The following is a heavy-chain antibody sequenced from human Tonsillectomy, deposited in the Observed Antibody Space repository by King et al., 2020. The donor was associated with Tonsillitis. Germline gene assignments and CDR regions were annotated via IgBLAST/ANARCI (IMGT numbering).Heavy chain of an antibody. CDR3: TRRGKPNYYDSSGYDY. Sequence: VQLVESGGGLVQPGRSLRLSCTASGFTFGDYAMSWFRQAPGKGLEWVGFIRSKAYGGTTEYAASVKGRFTISRDDSKSIAYLQMNSLKTEDTAVYYCTRRGKPNYYDSSGYDYWGQGTLVTVSS. V-gene: IGHV3-49*03. D-gene: IGHD3-22*01. J-gene: IGHJ4*02. CDR1: GFTFGDYA. CDR2: IRSKAYGGTT.